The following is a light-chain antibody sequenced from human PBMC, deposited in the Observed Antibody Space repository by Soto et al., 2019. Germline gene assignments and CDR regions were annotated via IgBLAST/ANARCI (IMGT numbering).Light chain of an antibody. J-gene: IGLJ2*01. CDR1: TTDVGAYNF. Sequence: QSVLTQPASVSGSPGQSITISCTGTTTDVGAYNFVSWYQHHPDKAPKLIIYGVTNRPSGVSDRFSGSKSANTASLTISGLQTEDEAHYYCCSYTRNSTAHLIFGGGTKVTVL. CDR2: GVT. CDR3: CSYTRNSTAHLI. V-gene: IGLV2-14*01.